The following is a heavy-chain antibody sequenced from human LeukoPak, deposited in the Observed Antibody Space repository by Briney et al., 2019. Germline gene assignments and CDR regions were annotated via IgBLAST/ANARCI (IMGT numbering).Heavy chain of an antibody. CDR3: ARDIPVYCSGGSCYGGNWFDP. V-gene: IGHV1-2*02. Sequence: ASVRVSCKASGYTFTGSYMHWVPQAPGQGLEWMGWINPNSGRPNSAQTFQGRVTMSRDTSISKAYMELSRLRSDDTAVYYCARDIPVYCSGGSCYGGNWFDPWGQGTLVTVSS. CDR2: INPNSGRP. CDR1: GYTFTGSY. D-gene: IGHD2-15*01. J-gene: IGHJ5*02.